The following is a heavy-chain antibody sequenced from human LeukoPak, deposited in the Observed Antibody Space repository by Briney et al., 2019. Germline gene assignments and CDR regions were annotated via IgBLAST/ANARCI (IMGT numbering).Heavy chain of an antibody. D-gene: IGHD6-13*01. CDR1: GGSISSGSYY. J-gene: IGHJ4*02. V-gene: IGHV4-61*02. CDR2: IYTSGST. Sequence: SETLSLTCTVPGGSISSGSYYWSWIRQPAGKGLEWIGRIYTSGSTNYNPSLKSRVTISVDTSKNQFSLKLSSVTAADTAVYYCARGESVFGYSSSWYRVGSFDYWGQGTLVTVSS. CDR3: ARGESVFGYSSSWYRVGSFDY.